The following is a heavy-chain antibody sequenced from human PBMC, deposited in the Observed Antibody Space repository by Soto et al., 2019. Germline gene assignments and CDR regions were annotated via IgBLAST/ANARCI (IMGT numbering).Heavy chain of an antibody. D-gene: IGHD6-6*01. Sequence: GASVKVSSKVSGYTLTELSMHSVRQPPGKGLEWMGGFDPEDGETIYAQKFQGRVTMTEDTSTDTAYMELSSLRSEDTAVYYCATGIAAHYYGMDVWGQGTTVTVSS. CDR1: GYTLTELS. V-gene: IGHV1-24*01. J-gene: IGHJ6*02. CDR2: FDPEDGET. CDR3: ATGIAAHYYGMDV.